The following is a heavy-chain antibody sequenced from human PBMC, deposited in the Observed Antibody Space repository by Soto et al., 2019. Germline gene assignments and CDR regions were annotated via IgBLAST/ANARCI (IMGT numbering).Heavy chain of an antibody. CDR2: INPNGGST. J-gene: IGHJ3*02. V-gene: IGHV1-46*03. Sequence: QEQLVQPGAEVKKPGASVKVSCKASGYTLTSYYIHWVRQAPGQGLEWMGIINPNGGSTTYAQKFQGRVNIPRDKSTSTVYMDLSSLRSEDTAVYYCAREEIVLVASSTPHDAFDIWGQGTLVTVSS. CDR3: AREEIVLVASSTPHDAFDI. CDR1: GYTLTSYY. D-gene: IGHD2-2*01.